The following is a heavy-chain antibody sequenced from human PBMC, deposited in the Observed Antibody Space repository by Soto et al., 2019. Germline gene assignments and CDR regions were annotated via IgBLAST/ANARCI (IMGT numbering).Heavy chain of an antibody. V-gene: IGHV3-7*01. D-gene: IGHD6-13*01. Sequence: GGSLSLSCAASGFPFSSYWISWVRPAPGQGLEWVASIKQDGSEKYYVDSVTGRFTISRDNAKNSLYLQMNRLRAEDTAVYYWARGSRRGYYWGQGTLVTVSS. CDR2: IKQDGSEK. CDR1: GFPFSSYW. J-gene: IGHJ4*02. CDR3: ARGSRRGYY.